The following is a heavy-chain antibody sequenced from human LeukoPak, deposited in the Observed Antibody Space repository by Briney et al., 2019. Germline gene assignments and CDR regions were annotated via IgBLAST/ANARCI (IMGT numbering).Heavy chain of an antibody. Sequence: GASVKVSCKASGYTITSYDIIWVRQASGQGLEWMGWMNPNSGHTGYAQKFQGRVTMTRTTSISTAYMELTSLTSEDSAVYYCARSIVGVRKRNDYWGQGTLVTVSS. CDR3: ARSIVGVRKRNDY. CDR1: GYTITSYD. CDR2: MNPNSGHT. D-gene: IGHD1-26*01. J-gene: IGHJ4*02. V-gene: IGHV1-8*01.